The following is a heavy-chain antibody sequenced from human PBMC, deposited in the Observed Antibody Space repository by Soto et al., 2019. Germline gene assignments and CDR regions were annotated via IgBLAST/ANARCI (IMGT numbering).Heavy chain of an antibody. Sequence: SLKGSCRGCGVSFSSYSIVWVRQAPVQGLEWMGGIIPIFGTANYAEKFQGRVTITADESTSTAYMGLSSLRSEDTAVYYCARLWIQLWLRTHDAFDIWGQGTMVTVS. D-gene: IGHD5-18*01. CDR3: ARLWIQLWLRTHDAFDI. J-gene: IGHJ3*02. V-gene: IGHV1-69*13. CDR1: GVSFSSYS. CDR2: IIPIFGTA.